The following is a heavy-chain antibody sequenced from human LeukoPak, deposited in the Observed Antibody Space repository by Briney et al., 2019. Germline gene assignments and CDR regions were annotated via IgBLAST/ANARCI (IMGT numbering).Heavy chain of an antibody. Sequence: PGGSLRLSCAASGFTFSDYYMSWIRQAPGKGLEWVSYISSSSYTNYADSVRGRFTISRDNAKNSLYLQMNSLRAEDTAVYYCARATVVVVAATRRVNWFDPWGQGTLVTVSS. D-gene: IGHD2-15*01. V-gene: IGHV3-11*05. CDR3: ARATVVVVAATRRVNWFDP. CDR1: GFTFSDYY. J-gene: IGHJ5*02. CDR2: ISSSSYT.